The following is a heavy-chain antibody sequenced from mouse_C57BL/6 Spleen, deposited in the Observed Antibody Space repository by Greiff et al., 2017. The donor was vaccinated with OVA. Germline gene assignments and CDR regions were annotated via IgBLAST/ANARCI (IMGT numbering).Heavy chain of an antibody. CDR2: IDPETGGT. J-gene: IGHJ2*01. V-gene: IGHV1-15*01. Sequence: QVQLQQSGAELVRPGASVTLSCKASGYTFTDYEMHWVKQTPVHGLEWIGAIDPETGGTAYNQKFKGKAILTADKSSSTAYMELRSLTSEDSAVYYCTRTGPLYYGYSLFDYWGQGTTLTVSS. CDR1: GYTFTDYE. D-gene: IGHD2-2*01. CDR3: TRTGPLYYGYSLFDY.